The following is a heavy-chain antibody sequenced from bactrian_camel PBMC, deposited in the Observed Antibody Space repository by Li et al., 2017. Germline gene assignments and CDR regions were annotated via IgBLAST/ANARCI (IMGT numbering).Heavy chain of an antibody. V-gene: IGHV3S59*01. D-gene: IGHD1*01. J-gene: IGHJ4*01. CDR1: GFYGGNYC. CDR2: VFLENRSA. Sequence: VQLVESGGGSIQVGGSLRLSCVASGFYGGNYCMAWFRQAPRKERKVIATVFLENRSAWYADSVKGRFTVSRDNAKNTLHLQMNSLEPEDTAMYYCAANLDSYCSVLMAYWGQGT. CDR3: AANLDSYCSVLMAY.